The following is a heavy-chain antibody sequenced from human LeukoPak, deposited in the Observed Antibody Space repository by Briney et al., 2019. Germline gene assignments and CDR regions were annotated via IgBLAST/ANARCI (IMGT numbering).Heavy chain of an antibody. Sequence: GRSLRLSCAASGFTFSSYAMHWVRQAPGKGLEWVAVISYDGSNKYYADSVKGRFTISRDNSKNTLYLQMNSLRAEDTAVYYCARFTIGYAGEDYFDYWGQGTLVTVSS. D-gene: IGHD5-12*01. CDR1: GFTFSSYA. CDR2: ISYDGSNK. J-gene: IGHJ4*02. V-gene: IGHV3-30*04. CDR3: ARFTIGYAGEDYFDY.